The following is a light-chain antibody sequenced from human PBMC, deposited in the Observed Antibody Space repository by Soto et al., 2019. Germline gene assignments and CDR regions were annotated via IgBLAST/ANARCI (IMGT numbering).Light chain of an antibody. CDR1: QSVSNH. CDR3: QQYNNWPPRT. Sequence: EIVMTQSPVTLSVSLGERATLSCRASQSVSNHLAWYQQKPGQAPRLLIYGASTRAIGIPARFSGSGSGTEFTLTISSLQSEDFAVYYCQQYNNWPPRTFGQGTKLEIK. V-gene: IGKV3-15*01. J-gene: IGKJ2*01. CDR2: GAS.